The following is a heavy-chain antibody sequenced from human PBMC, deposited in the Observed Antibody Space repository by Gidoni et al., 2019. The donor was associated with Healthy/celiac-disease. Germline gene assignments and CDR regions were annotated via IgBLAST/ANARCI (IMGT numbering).Heavy chain of an antibody. CDR1: GFPFSSYR. V-gene: IGHV3-21*01. CDR2: ISRSSSYI. D-gene: IGHD6-19*01. CDR3: ARDREGIAVAGLDY. Sequence: EVQLVESGGGLVKPGGSLGPSCAASGFPFSSYRMNWVSQAPGKGREWVASISRSSSYIDYADSVKGRFTISRDNAKNSLYRQMNSLRAEDTAVYYCARDREGIAVAGLDYWGQGTLVTVSS. J-gene: IGHJ4*02.